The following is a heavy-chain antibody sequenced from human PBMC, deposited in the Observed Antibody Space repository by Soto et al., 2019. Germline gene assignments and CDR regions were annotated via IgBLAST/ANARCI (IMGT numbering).Heavy chain of an antibody. Sequence: DVQLLESGGGLEQPGGSLRLSCAVSGFSFRSYAMSWVRQAPGKGLEWVSVISDGGDTSYYADSVKGRFTIFRDNSKNTLHLEMNRLRGGDTAIYSCARGGGPQWLATLCFDSWGRGTLVTVSS. CDR3: ARGGGPQWLATLCFDS. J-gene: IGHJ4*02. V-gene: IGHV3-23*01. CDR1: GFSFRSYA. CDR2: ISDGGDTS. D-gene: IGHD6-19*01.